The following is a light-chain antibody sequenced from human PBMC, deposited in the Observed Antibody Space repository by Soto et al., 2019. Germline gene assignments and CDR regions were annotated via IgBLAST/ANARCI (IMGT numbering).Light chain of an antibody. CDR3: QQDYCTRCP. Sequence: VITQSPDALASALKWRSTISGKAGQSVLYSSNNKNYLAWYQQKPGQPPKLLIYWASTRESGVPDRFSGSGSGTDFTLTISSLQAEDVVVYCCQQDYCTRCPFGQVTKVDVK. CDR2: WAS. CDR1: QSVLYSSNNKNY. V-gene: IGKV4-1*01. J-gene: IGKJ1*01.